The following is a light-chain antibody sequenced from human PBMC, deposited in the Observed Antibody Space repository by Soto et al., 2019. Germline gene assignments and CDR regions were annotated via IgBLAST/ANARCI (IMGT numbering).Light chain of an antibody. CDR2: DVS. CDR1: QSISKW. Sequence: DIQMTQSPSTLSASVGDRVTITCRARQSISKWLAWYKQKPGKAPKLLMYDVSSLESGVPSRFSGSGSGTEFTLTISSLQSDDFATYYCQQYHSYRTFGQGTKVDIK. V-gene: IGKV1-5*01. J-gene: IGKJ1*01. CDR3: QQYHSYRT.